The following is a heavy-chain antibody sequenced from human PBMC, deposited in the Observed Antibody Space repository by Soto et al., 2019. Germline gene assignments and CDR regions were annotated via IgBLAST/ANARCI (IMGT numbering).Heavy chain of an antibody. D-gene: IGHD6-13*01. J-gene: IGHJ3*02. CDR2: IIPIFTTT. Sequence: QVHLVQSGAEVKKPGSSVKVSCKGSGGTFSNHAINWVRQAPGQGLEWMGRIIPIFTTTNYAQKFQGRVTITADESTITAYMELSSLKHDDTAVYYCAREVAADGTFREDVFDIWGQGTLVTVSS. CDR1: GGTFSNHA. V-gene: IGHV1-69*12. CDR3: AREVAADGTFREDVFDI.